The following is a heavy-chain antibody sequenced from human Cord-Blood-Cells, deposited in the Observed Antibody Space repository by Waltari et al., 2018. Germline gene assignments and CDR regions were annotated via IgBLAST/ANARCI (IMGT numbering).Heavy chain of an antibody. CDR3: ARDWVLVGATTHNWFDP. CDR1: GFTFSSYA. J-gene: IGHJ5*02. CDR2: ISYDGSNK. D-gene: IGHD1-26*01. Sequence: GFTFSSYAMHWVRQAPGKGLEWVAVISYDGSNKYYADSVKGRFTISRDNSENTLYLQMNSLRAEDTAVYYCARDWVLVGATTHNWFDPWGQGTLVTVSS. V-gene: IGHV3-30-3*01.